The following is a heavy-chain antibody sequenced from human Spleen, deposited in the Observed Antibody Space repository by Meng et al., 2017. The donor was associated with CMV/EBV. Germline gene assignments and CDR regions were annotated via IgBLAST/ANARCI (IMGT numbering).Heavy chain of an antibody. CDR1: GFTFSSYG. D-gene: IGHD7-27*01. CDR2: IWYDGRNE. Sequence: LSLTCATSGFTFSSYGMHWVRQAPGKGLEWVAVIWYDGRNEYYADSVRGRFTISRDDSKNTLYLQMSSLRAEDTAIYYCAKDGEAHYGMDVWGQGTTVTVSS. V-gene: IGHV3-33*06. J-gene: IGHJ6*02. CDR3: AKDGEAHYGMDV.